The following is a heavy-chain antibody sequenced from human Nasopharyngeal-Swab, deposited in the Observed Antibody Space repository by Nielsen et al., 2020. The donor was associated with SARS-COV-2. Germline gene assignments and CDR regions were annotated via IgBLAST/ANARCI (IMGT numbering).Heavy chain of an antibody. CDR1: GFTFDDYG. CDR2: ISWDGVNT. D-gene: IGHD3-10*01. CDR3: AKGVHYMSYFHTPPSDH. V-gene: IGHV3-43*01. J-gene: IGHJ4*02. Sequence: GGSLRLSCVASGFTFDDYGLHWVRQVPGKGLEWVSLISWDGVNTYYADSVKGRFTISRDNSRNSLFLQMNSLKTEETALYYCAKGVHYMSYFHTPPSDHWGQGTPVTVSS.